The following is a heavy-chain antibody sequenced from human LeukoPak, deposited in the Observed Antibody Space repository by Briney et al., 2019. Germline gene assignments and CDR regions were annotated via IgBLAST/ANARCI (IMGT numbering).Heavy chain of an antibody. V-gene: IGHV4-4*07. D-gene: IGHD3-22*01. CDR3: ARASYSYDINGWVPFDY. J-gene: IGHJ4*02. CDR2: IYTSGST. Sequence: SETLSLTCTVSGGSISSYYWSWIRQPAGKGLEWIGRIYTSGSTNYNPSLKSRVTISGDTSKNQFSLRLSSVTAADTAVYYCARASYSYDINGWVPFDYWGQGSLVTVSS. CDR1: GGSISSYY.